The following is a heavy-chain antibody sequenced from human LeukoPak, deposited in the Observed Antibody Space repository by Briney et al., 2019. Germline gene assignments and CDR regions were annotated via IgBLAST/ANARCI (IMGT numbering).Heavy chain of an antibody. V-gene: IGHV3-7*01. D-gene: IGHD5/OR15-5a*01. J-gene: IGHJ3*01. CDR1: GFTFSNYW. CDR3: EGGVT. CDR2: IKRDGSER. Sequence: GGSLRLSCTASGFTFSNYWMNWFRQAPGKGLEWVANIKRDGSERYYVDSVRCRFTISRDNAKNSLYLQMNNLRVEDTAVYYCEGGVTWGQGSMVTVSP.